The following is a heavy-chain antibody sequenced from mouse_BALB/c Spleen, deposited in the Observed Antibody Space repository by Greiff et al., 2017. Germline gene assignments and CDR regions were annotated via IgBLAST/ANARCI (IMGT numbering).Heavy chain of an antibody. CDR2: ISSGGSYT. D-gene: IGHD2-1*01. Sequence: EVQVVESGGGLVKPGGSLKLSCAASGFTFSSYAMSWVRQSPEKRLEWVAEISSGGSYTYYPDTVTGRFTISRDNAKNTLYLEMSSLRSEDTAMYYCAREWYYGNYYYAMDYWGQGTSVTVSS. V-gene: IGHV5-9-4*01. CDR3: AREWYYGNYYYAMDY. CDR1: GFTFSSYA. J-gene: IGHJ4*01.